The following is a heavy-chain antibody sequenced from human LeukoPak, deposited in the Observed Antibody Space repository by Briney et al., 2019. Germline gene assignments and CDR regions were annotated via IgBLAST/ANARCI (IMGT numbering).Heavy chain of an antibody. Sequence: TGGSLRLSCAASGFTFRSYAMTWVRQAPGKGLEWVSTINESGGGTYYADSVKGRFTISRDNSKNTLYLQMNSLRAEDTAVYHCARSNGVTTVAPFDYWGQGTLVTVSS. CDR2: INESGGGT. D-gene: IGHD4-23*01. V-gene: IGHV3-23*01. J-gene: IGHJ4*02. CDR3: ARSNGVTTVAPFDY. CDR1: GFTFRSYA.